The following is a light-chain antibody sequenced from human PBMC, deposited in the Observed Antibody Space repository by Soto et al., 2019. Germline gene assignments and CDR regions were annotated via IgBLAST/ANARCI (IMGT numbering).Light chain of an antibody. CDR3: CSYAGSYIYV. V-gene: IGLV2-11*01. Sequence: QSALTQPRSVSGSPGQSVTISCTGTSSDVGNYNYVSWYQQHPGKAPKLMIYLVSKRPSGVPDRFSGSKSGNTASLTITGLQAEDEAVYYCCSYAGSYIYVFGTGTKVTVL. J-gene: IGLJ1*01. CDR1: SSDVGNYNY. CDR2: LVS.